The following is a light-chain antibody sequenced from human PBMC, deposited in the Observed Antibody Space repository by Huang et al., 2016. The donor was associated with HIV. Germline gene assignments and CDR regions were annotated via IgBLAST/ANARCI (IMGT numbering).Light chain of an antibody. Sequence: EMVMTQSPDTLSVSPGERATLSCRASQGVSSNLAWYQQKPGQAPGLLISGASTRVTGIPARFSGSGSEIDFTLTIRSLQSEDSAVYYCQQYNNWPRTFGQGTKLEIK. V-gene: IGKV3-15*01. J-gene: IGKJ2*01. CDR3: QQYNNWPRT. CDR1: QGVSSN. CDR2: GAS.